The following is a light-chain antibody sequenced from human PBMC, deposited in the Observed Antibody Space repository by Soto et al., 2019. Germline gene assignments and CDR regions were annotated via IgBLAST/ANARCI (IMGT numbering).Light chain of an antibody. CDR3: QQYNFYSRT. Sequence: DIQMTQSPSTLSASVGDRVTITCRASQSISTWLAWYQQKPGKAPKVLIYKASSLESGVPSRFSGSGSGTEFTLTISSLQPADFATYYCQQYNFYSRTFGQRTKV. J-gene: IGKJ1*01. CDR2: KAS. V-gene: IGKV1-5*03. CDR1: QSISTW.